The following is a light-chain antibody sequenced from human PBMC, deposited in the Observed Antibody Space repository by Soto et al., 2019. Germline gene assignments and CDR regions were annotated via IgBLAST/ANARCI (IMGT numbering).Light chain of an antibody. V-gene: IGKV3-11*01. J-gene: IGKJ2*01. Sequence: ETVLTQSPATLSLSPGERATLSCRASQSVHTYLAWYQQKAGQAPRLLIYDAYNRATGIPARFSGSGSGTDFTLTISSLEPEDCAVYYCQQRSNWPPYTFGQGTKLEIK. CDR1: QSVHTY. CDR2: DAY. CDR3: QQRSNWPPYT.